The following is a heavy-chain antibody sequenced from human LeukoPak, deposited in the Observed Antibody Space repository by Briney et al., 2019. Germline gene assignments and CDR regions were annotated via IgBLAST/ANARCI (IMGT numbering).Heavy chain of an antibody. CDR3: ARSIAAPDRRFDP. D-gene: IGHD6-6*01. CDR2: ISSSSSYI. CDR1: GFTFSSYA. J-gene: IGHJ5*02. Sequence: GGSLRLSCAASGFTFSSYAMNWVRQAPGKGLEWVSSISSSSSYIYYADSVKGRFTISRDNAKNSLYLQMNSLRAEDTAVYYCARSIAAPDRRFDPWGQGTLVTVSS. V-gene: IGHV3-21*01.